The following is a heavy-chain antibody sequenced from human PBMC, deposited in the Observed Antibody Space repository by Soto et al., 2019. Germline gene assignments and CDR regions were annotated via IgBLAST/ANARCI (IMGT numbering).Heavy chain of an antibody. CDR2: VYSGSAT. CDR3: ARGDDYKSTYYAFDF. Sequence: PGGSLRLSCAASGFIVSDNYMNWVRQAPGKGLEWLSVVYSGSATYYADSVKGRFAISRDNSKNTLYLEMNSLGGEDTAVYYCARGDDYKSTYYAFDFWGQGTTVTVSS. CDR1: GFIVSDNY. V-gene: IGHV3-53*05. J-gene: IGHJ6*02. D-gene: IGHD4-4*01.